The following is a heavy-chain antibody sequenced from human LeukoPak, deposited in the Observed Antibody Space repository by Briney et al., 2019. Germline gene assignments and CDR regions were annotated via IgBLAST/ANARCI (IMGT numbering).Heavy chain of an antibody. Sequence: GGSLRLSCAASGFIVSGTYMSWVRQAPGKGLEWVSVIYSGGSTYYPDSVKGRFTISRHNSKDTLYLQMNSLRPEDTAVYYCTRGRVNPFDYWGQGTLVTVSS. J-gene: IGHJ4*02. CDR3: TRGRVNPFDY. CDR2: IYSGGST. CDR1: GFIVSGTY. D-gene: IGHD2-21*01. V-gene: IGHV3-53*04.